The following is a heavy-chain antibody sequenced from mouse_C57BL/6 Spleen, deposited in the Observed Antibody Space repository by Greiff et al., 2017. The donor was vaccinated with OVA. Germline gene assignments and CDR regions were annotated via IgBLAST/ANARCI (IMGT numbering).Heavy chain of an antibody. V-gene: IGHV5-6*01. CDR2: ISSGGSYT. CDR3: ARHGGLIYDGAMDY. Sequence: DVHLVESGGDLVKPGGSLKLSCAASGFTFSSYGMSWVRQTPDKRLEWVATISSGGSYTYYPDSVKGRFTISRDNAKNTLYLQMSSLKSEDTAMYYCARHGGLIYDGAMDYWGQGTSVTVSS. CDR1: GFTFSSYG. J-gene: IGHJ4*01. D-gene: IGHD2-3*01.